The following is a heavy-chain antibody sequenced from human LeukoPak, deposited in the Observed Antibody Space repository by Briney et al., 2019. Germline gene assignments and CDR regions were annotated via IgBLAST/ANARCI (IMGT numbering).Heavy chain of an antibody. J-gene: IGHJ4*02. Sequence: GGSLRLSCAASGFTFSSYAMSWVRQAPGKGLEWVSAISGSGGSTFYADSVKGRFTISRDNSKNTLYLQMNSLRAEDTAVYYCAKEVVVVITAPTEAGFDYWGQGTLVTVSS. V-gene: IGHV3-23*01. CDR1: GFTFSSYA. D-gene: IGHD3-22*01. CDR2: ISGSGGST. CDR3: AKEVVVVITAPTEAGFDY.